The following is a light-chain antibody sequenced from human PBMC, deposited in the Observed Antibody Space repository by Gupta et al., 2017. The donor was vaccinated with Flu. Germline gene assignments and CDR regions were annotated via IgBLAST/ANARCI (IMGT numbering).Light chain of an antibody. CDR2: AAS. V-gene: IGKV1-27*01. J-gene: IGKJ3*01. CDR3: QKDHSAPFT. CDR1: QAISNY. Sequence: DIQMTQSPSSLSASVGDRVTITCRASQAISNYLAWYQQKPGKVPKLLIYAASTLHSGVPSRFSGSGSETHFTLTITSLQPEDAATYYCQKDHSAPFTFGQGTKVDIK.